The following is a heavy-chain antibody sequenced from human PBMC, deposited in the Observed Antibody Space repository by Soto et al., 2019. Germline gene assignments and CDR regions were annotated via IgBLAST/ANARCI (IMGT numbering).Heavy chain of an antibody. CDR2: IKSKPDGGTM. V-gene: IGHV3-15*07. J-gene: IGHJ4*02. Sequence: EVQLVESGGGFVEPGGSLRLSCAASGLTFTYAWMSWVRQAPGKGLEWVGRIKSKPDGGTMDYAAPVKGRFTVSRDDSKNTLYMHMGSLHSEYTARYYCVADLPGDRTNWGCDYLVQGTLVAVSS. CDR1: GLTFTYAW. D-gene: IGHD7-27*01. CDR3: VADLPGDRTNWGCDY.